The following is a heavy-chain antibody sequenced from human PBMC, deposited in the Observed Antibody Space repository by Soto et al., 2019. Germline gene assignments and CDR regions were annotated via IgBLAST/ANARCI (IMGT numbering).Heavy chain of an antibody. CDR1: GFTFSSYW. CDR2: IKQDGSEK. Sequence: EVQLVESGGGLVQPGGSLRLSCAASGFTFSSYWMSWVRQAPGKGLEWVANIKQDGSEKYYVDSVKGRFTISRDNAKNSLYLQMNSLRAEDTAVYYCARVEWIPQTLFDYWGQGTLVTVSS. J-gene: IGHJ4*02. V-gene: IGHV3-7*01. D-gene: IGHD5-18*01. CDR3: ARVEWIPQTLFDY.